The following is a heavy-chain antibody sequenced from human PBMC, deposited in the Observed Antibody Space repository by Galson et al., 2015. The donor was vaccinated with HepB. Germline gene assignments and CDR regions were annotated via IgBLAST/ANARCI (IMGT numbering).Heavy chain of an antibody. J-gene: IGHJ4*02. CDR1: GFTFGDYA. CDR3: TNLRGSGWYVDF. D-gene: IGHD6-19*01. V-gene: IGHV3-49*03. Sequence: SLRLSCAGSGFTFGDYAMAWFRQAPGRGLEWVGFIRSKTYGGTAEYATSVRGRFTISRDDSKSTAYLQMNSLKTEDTAVYYCTNLRGSGWYVDFWGQGTPVTVSS. CDR2: IRSKTYGGTA.